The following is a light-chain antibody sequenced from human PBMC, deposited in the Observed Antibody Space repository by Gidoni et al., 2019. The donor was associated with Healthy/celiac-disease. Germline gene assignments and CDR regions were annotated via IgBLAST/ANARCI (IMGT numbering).Light chain of an antibody. V-gene: IGLV3-21*04. CDR1: NIGSKS. CDR3: QVWDSSSDLYV. CDR2: YDS. J-gene: IGLJ1*01. Sequence: SYVLTQPPSVSVAPGKMARITCGGNNIGSKSVHWYQQKPGQAPVLVIYYDSDRPSGIPERFSGSNSGNTATLTISRVEAGDEADYYCQVWDSSSDLYVFGTGTKVTVL.